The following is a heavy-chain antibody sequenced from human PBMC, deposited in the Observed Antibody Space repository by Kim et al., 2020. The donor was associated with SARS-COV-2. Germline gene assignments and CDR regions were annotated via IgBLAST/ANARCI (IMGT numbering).Heavy chain of an antibody. J-gene: IGHJ4*02. CDR2: ST. Sequence: STNYHPSLKSRVTMSVDTAKNQFSLKLSSVTAADTAVYYCARDARGGLGYWGQGTLVTVSS. V-gene: IGHV4-4*07. CDR3: ARDARGGLGY.